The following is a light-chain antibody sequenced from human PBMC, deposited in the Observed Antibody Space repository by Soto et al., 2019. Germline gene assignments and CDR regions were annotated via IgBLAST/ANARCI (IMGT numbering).Light chain of an antibody. V-gene: IGKV1-5*03. CDR1: QTISSW. CDR3: AQCPSSWT. J-gene: IGKJ1*01. Sequence: RASQTISSWLAWYQQKPGKAPKLLIYKASTLKSGVPSRFFGSEYATDFTGLLSRLSRGASVTNYGAQCPSSWTLAEGTKVDIK. CDR2: KAS.